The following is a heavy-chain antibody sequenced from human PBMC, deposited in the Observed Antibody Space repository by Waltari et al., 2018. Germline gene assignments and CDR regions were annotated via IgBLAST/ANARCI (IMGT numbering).Heavy chain of an antibody. V-gene: IGHV1-2*06. CDR2: VNPNSGGT. CDR1: GYIFNHYY. J-gene: IGHJ3*01. D-gene: IGHD3-10*01. CDR3: ARVWDYYGSGTYSAAGNDAFDL. Sequence: QVQLVQSGAEVKQPGASVRVSCKASGYIFNHYYIHWLRQAPGQGLEGVGRVNPNSGGTNYAQKFQGRVTMARETSISTAYMELSRLRSDDTAVYYCARVWDYYGSGTYSAAGNDAFDLWGQGTMVTVSS.